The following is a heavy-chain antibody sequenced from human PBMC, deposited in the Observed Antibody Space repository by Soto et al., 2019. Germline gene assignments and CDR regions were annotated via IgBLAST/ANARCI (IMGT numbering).Heavy chain of an antibody. CDR1: GLTVSRTQ. V-gene: IGHV3-53*01. CDR2: IYGAGST. J-gene: IGHJ4*01. Sequence: VSLRLSCAVSGLTVSRTQMSWVRQAPGKGLQWVSVIYGAGSTYYANAVKGRFTISRDISENKIFLELNGLTVDDTAVYYCARAREPEYSSSIFFDYWGRGTVVTVSS. D-gene: IGHD6-6*01. CDR3: ARAREPEYSSSIFFDY.